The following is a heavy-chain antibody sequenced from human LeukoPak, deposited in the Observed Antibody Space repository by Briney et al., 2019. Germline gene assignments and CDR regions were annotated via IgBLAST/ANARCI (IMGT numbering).Heavy chain of an antibody. CDR3: ARAKVLPYYMDV. J-gene: IGHJ6*03. CDR2: IYHSGST. V-gene: IGHV4-39*07. Sequence: SETLSLICTVSGGSISSSSHYWGWIRQPPGKGLEWIGSIYHSGSTYYNSSLKSRVTMSVDMSKNQFSLKLTSVTAADTAVYYCARAKVLPYYMDVWGKGTTVTVSS. CDR1: GGSISSSSHY. D-gene: IGHD4/OR15-4a*01.